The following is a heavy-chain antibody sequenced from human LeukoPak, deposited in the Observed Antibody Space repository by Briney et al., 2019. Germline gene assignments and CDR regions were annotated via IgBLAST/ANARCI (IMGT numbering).Heavy chain of an antibody. D-gene: IGHD1-1*01. Sequence: PGGSLRLSCAASGFTFSNAWMSWVRQAPGKRLEWVSSISGSGDATRYADSVMGRFTISRDNSKNTLYLQMNSLRAEDTAVYYCARDLAGTTGISGYWGQGTLVTVSS. CDR1: GFTFSNAW. CDR3: ARDLAGTTGISGY. J-gene: IGHJ4*02. CDR2: ISGSGDAT. V-gene: IGHV3-23*01.